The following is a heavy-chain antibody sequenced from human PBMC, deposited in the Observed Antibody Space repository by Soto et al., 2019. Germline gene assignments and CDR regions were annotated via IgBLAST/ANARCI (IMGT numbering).Heavy chain of an antibody. CDR2: ISWNSGSI. Sequence: GGSLRLSCAASGFTFDDYAMHWVRQAPGKGLEWVSGISWNSGSIGYADSVKGRFTISRDNAKNSLYLQMNSLRAEDTALYYCAKDYDEYQLHTGDYFDYWGQGTLVTVSS. CDR3: AKDYDEYQLHTGDYFDY. D-gene: IGHD2-2*01. V-gene: IGHV3-9*01. J-gene: IGHJ4*02. CDR1: GFTFDDYA.